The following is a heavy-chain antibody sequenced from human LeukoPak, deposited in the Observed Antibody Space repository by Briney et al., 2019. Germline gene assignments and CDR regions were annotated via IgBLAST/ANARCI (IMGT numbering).Heavy chain of an antibody. Sequence: GESLKISCKGSGYSFTSYWIGWVRQMPGKDLEWMGIIYPGDSDTRYSPFFQGQVTISADKSISTAYLQWSSLKASDTAMYYCARRQLDSDDSYYFDYWGQGTLVTVSS. D-gene: IGHD3-9*01. CDR2: IYPGDSDT. J-gene: IGHJ4*02. V-gene: IGHV5-51*01. CDR3: ARRQLDSDDSYYFDY. CDR1: GYSFTSYW.